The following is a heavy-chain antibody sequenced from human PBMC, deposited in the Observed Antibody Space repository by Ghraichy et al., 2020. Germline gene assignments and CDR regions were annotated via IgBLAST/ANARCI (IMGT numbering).Heavy chain of an antibody. CDR2: INHSGST. CDR3: ASRARWYSSSWYGYFQH. J-gene: IGHJ1*01. D-gene: IGHD6-13*01. V-gene: IGHV4-34*01. Sequence: SETLSLTCAVYGGSFSGYYWSWIRQPPGKGLEWIGEINHSGSTNYNPSLKSRVTISVDTSKNQFSLKLSSVTAADTAVYYCASRARWYSSSWYGYFQHWGQGTLVTVSS. CDR1: GGSFSGYY.